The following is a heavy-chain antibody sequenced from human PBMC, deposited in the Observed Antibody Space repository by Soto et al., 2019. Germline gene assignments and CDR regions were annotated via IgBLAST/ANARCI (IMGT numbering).Heavy chain of an antibody. V-gene: IGHV3-33*01. CDR2: IWYDGSNK. CDR3: ARGANGYSGYDYVVDYYYYGMDV. D-gene: IGHD5-12*01. Sequence: QVQLVESGGGVVQPGRSLRLSCAASGFTFSSYGMHWVRQAPGKGLEWVAVIWYDGSNKYYADSVKGRFTISRDNSKNTLYLQMNSLRAEDTAVYYCARGANGYSGYDYVVDYYYYGMDVWGQGTTVTVSS. CDR1: GFTFSSYG. J-gene: IGHJ6*02.